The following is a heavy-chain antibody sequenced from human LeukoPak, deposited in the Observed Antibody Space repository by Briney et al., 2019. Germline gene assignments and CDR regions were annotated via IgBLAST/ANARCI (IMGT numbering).Heavy chain of an antibody. Sequence: PGGSLRLSCAASGFTFGNYAMSWVRQAPGKGLEWVSGISGSGTTTYYADSVKGRFTISRDNSKNTLYLQMNSLRAEDTAVYYCAREARGTNYYYGMDVWGQGTTVTVSS. D-gene: IGHD1-1*01. J-gene: IGHJ6*02. CDR1: GFTFGNYA. V-gene: IGHV3-23*01. CDR2: ISGSGTTT. CDR3: AREARGTNYYYGMDV.